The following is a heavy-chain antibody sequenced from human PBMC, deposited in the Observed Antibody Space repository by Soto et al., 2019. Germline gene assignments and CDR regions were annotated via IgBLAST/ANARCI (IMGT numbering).Heavy chain of an antibody. V-gene: IGHV1-3*01. D-gene: IGHD2-8*01. CDR1: GYTFTSYA. CDR3: ARDKQIDCTNGVCYTLFDY. Sequence: ASVKVSCKASGYTFTSYAMHWVRQAPGQRLEWMGWINAGNGNTKYSQKFQGRVTITRDTSANTAYMELSSLRSEDTAVYYCARDKQIDCTNGVCYTLFDYQGQGTLVTVSS. J-gene: IGHJ4*02. CDR2: INAGNGNT.